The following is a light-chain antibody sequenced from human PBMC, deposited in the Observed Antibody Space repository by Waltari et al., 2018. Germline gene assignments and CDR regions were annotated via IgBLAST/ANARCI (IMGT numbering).Light chain of an antibody. CDR1: QSIGSN. J-gene: IGKJ1*01. Sequence: EIVMTQSPATLSVSPGESATLSCRASQSIGSNLAWYQQKPGQAPRLLIYDATTRDTAIAARFSGSRSGTEFTLTISSLQSEDFAVYFCQQYRDWPRTFGHGTKVETK. CDR2: DAT. CDR3: QQYRDWPRT. V-gene: IGKV3-15*01.